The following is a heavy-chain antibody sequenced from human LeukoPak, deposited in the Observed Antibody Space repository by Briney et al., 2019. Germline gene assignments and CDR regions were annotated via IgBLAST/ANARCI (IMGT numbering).Heavy chain of an antibody. D-gene: IGHD3-9*01. CDR2: INHSGST. CDR1: GGSFSGYY. Sequence: SETLSLTCAVYGGSFSGYYWSWIRQPPGKGLEWIGEINHSGSTNYNPSLKSRVTISVDTSKNQFSLKLSSVTAADTAVYYCASGPTLRYFDWSFFDYWGQGTLVTVSS. V-gene: IGHV4-34*01. J-gene: IGHJ4*02. CDR3: ASGPTLRYFDWSFFDY.